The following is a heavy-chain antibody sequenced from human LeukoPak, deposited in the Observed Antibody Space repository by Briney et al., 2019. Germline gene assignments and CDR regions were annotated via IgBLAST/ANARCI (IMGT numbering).Heavy chain of an antibody. V-gene: IGHV3-7*01. CDR2: IKQDGSEK. CDR1: GFTFSDYY. Sequence: GGSLRLSCAASGFTFSDYYMSWVRQAPGKGLEWVANIKQDGSEKYYVDSVKGRFTISRDNAKNSLYLQMNSLRAEDTAVYYCARDGEEGFDYWGQGTLVTVSS. D-gene: IGHD3-3*01. J-gene: IGHJ4*02. CDR3: ARDGEEGFDY.